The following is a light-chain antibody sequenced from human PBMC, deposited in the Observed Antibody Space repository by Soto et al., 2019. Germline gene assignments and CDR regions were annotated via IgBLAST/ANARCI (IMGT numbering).Light chain of an antibody. CDR2: GVS. J-gene: IGLJ2*01. Sequence: QSALTQPASVSGSPGQSITISCTGTSNDVGAYNFVSWYQQHPGKAPKLMIYGVSDRPSGVSNRFSGSKSGNTASLTISGLQAEDKADYYCSSYTSSVTVLFGGGTKLTVL. V-gene: IGLV2-14*03. CDR1: SNDVGAYNF. CDR3: SSYTSSVTVL.